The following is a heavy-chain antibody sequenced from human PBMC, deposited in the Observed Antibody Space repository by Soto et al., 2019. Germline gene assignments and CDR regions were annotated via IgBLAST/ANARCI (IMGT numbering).Heavy chain of an antibody. D-gene: IGHD1-26*01. Sequence: QVQLQESGPGLVKPSQTLSLTCTVFGVSVSSGDYDWSWIRQPPGKGLEWIGHINYRGSTFYNPSLRRVAPTWVATAGDPFSLQRSPGTAAETVVYYGVRVRGSAHGLRWDWFDPWGQGSAVLVSS. CDR1: GVSVSSGDYD. CDR2: INYRGST. J-gene: IGHJ5*02. V-gene: IGHV4-30-4*01. CDR3: VRVRGSAHGLRWDWFDP.